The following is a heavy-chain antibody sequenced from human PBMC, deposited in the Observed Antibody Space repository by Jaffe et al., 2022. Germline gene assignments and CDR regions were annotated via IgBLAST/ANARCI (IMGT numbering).Heavy chain of an antibody. D-gene: IGHD2-2*03. CDR2: INHSGST. CDR3: ARGQDGYCSSTSCYRQKTYYYYYMDV. J-gene: IGHJ6*03. Sequence: QVQLQQWGAGLLKPSETLSLTCAVYGGSFSGYYWSWIRQPPGKGLEWIGEINHSGSTNYNPSLKSRVTISVDTSKNQFSLKLSSVTAADTAVYYCARGQDGYCSSTSCYRQKTYYYYYMDVWGKGTTVTVSS. V-gene: IGHV4-34*01. CDR1: GGSFSGYY.